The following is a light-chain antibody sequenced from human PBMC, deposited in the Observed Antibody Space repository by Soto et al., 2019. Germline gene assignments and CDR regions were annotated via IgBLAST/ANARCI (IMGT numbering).Light chain of an antibody. CDR1: GSDVGGYDY. J-gene: IGLJ7*01. CDR2: EVD. V-gene: IGLV2-8*01. Sequence: QSVLTQPPSASGSPGQSVSISCTGTGSDVGGYDYVSWYQQRPDKAPKLIIYEVDKRPSGVPDRFSGSKSGNSAYPTVSGLQTEDEADYYCSSYAGRNYAVFGRGTQLTVL. CDR3: SSYAGRNYAV.